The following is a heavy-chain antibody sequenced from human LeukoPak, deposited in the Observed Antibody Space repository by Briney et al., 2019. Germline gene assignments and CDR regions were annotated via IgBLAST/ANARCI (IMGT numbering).Heavy chain of an antibody. CDR1: GGSISTYY. Sequence: PSETLSLTCTGFGGSISTYYWTWIRQPPGKGLEWIGYNHYTGSTNHNPSLKSRVTMSVDTSKNQFSLKLSSVTAADTAVYHCARGRSGGDWFDSWGQGTLVTVSS. J-gene: IGHJ5*01. CDR3: ARGRSGGDWFDS. CDR2: NHYTGST. D-gene: IGHD3-10*01. V-gene: IGHV4-59*01.